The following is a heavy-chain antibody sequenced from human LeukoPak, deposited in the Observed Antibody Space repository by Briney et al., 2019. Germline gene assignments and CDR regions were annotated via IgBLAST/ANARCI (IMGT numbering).Heavy chain of an antibody. CDR1: VYTFTSYG. V-gene: IGHV1-18*01. D-gene: IGHD1-1*01. Sequence: GASVTVSFKASVYTFTSYGFSWVRQAPGQGLEWMGWINAYNGNTNYAQKLQGRVTMTTDTSTSTAYMELRSLRFDDTAVYYCARRQGTTLSFDYWGQGTLVTVSS. CDR2: INAYNGNT. CDR3: ARRQGTTLSFDY. J-gene: IGHJ4*02.